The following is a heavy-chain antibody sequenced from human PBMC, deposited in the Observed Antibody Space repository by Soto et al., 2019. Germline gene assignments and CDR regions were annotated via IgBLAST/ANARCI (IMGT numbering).Heavy chain of an antibody. Sequence: SVNVSCKASVYTLTSYYMHVVRQAPGQGLEWMGIINPSGGSTSYAQKFHGRVTMTRDTSTSTVYMELSSLRSEDTAVYYCARDMEHSSSWYGPYYYGMDVWGQGTTVTV. J-gene: IGHJ6*02. D-gene: IGHD6-13*01. CDR2: INPSGGST. CDR1: VYTLTSYY. CDR3: ARDMEHSSSWYGPYYYGMDV. V-gene: IGHV1-46*01.